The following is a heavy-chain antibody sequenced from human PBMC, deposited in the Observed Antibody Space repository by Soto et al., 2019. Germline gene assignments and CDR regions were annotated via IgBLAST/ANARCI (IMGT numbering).Heavy chain of an antibody. CDR1: GGNFSFYA. Sequence: ASVNVYCKAAGGNFSFYAMHWVLQAPRQRLECMGWMNAGNSNTKYSEMFQGRLTINRDTFASTAYKKLSSLRYEKTAVYYCATYTTGYSSSWLFYYSYFLAAWGKGTTVTVSS. J-gene: IGHJ6*03. D-gene: IGHD6-13*01. CDR2: MNAGNSNT. CDR3: ATYTTGYSSSWLFYYSYFLAA. V-gene: IGHV1-3*01.